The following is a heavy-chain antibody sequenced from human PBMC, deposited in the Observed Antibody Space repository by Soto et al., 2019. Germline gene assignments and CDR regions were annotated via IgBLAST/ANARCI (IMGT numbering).Heavy chain of an antibody. D-gene: IGHD2-21*01. CDR2: IHPGDSDT. Sequence: GESLKISCVGSGFSFSRYTVGWVRQVPGKGLEWMGVIHPGDSDTRYSPSFQGQVTISADKSISTAYLQWSSLKASDIAMYYCARLFGYYYYMDVWGKGTTVTV. CDR3: ARLFGYYYYMDV. V-gene: IGHV5-51*01. J-gene: IGHJ6*03. CDR1: GFSFSRYT.